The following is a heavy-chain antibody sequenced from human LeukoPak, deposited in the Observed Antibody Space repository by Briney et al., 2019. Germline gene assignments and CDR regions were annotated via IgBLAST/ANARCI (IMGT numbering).Heavy chain of an antibody. CDR1: GFTFSSFA. CDR3: AKQRASYGYVFDY. J-gene: IGHJ4*02. Sequence: GGSLRLSCAASGFTFSSFAMSWVRQAPGKGLEWVSSTSGSGGSTYYAHSVKGRFTISRDNFKNTLFLQMNSLRAEDTATYYCAKQRASYGYVFDYWGQGTLVTVSS. D-gene: IGHD5-18*01. CDR2: TSGSGGST. V-gene: IGHV3-23*01.